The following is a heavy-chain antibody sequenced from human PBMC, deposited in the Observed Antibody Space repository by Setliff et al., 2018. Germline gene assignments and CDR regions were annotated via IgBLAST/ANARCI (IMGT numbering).Heavy chain of an antibody. J-gene: IGHJ4*02. D-gene: IGHD2-8*01. Sequence: GESLKISCDTSGFTFRDYSMTWVRQAPGKGLEWVSGVNQGSSQLHAESVKGRFSISRDNSKSSVSLQMNNLRVEDTATYYCEKDRVNDGVWDFDSWGQGTLVTVSS. V-gene: IGHV3-23*01. CDR1: GFTFRDYS. CDR2: VNQGSSQ. CDR3: EKDRVNDGVWDFDS.